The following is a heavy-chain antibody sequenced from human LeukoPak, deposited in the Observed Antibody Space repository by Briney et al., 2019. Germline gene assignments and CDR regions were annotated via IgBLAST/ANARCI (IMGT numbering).Heavy chain of an antibody. CDR1: GFTFSSYA. V-gene: IGHV3-64D*06. Sequence: GGSLRLSCSASGFTFSSYAMHWVRQAPGKGLECVSAISPNGGSTYYADSVKGRFTISRDNSKNTLYLQMSSLRAEDTAVYYCVRRCSSSSCYADWGQGTLVTVSS. CDR2: ISPNGGST. D-gene: IGHD2-2*01. J-gene: IGHJ4*02. CDR3: VRRCSSSSCYAD.